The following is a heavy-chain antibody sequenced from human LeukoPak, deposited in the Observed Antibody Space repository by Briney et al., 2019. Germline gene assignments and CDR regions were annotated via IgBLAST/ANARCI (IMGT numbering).Heavy chain of an antibody. D-gene: IGHD5-12*01. J-gene: IGHJ5*02. CDR1: GGSFSGYY. Sequence: SETLSLTCAVYGGSFSGYYWTWIRQPPGKGLEWIGEINHSGSTNYNPSLKSRVTISVDTSKNQFSLKLSSVTAADTAVYYCAIQPRDAGGYGRGWFDPWGQGTLVTVSS. CDR3: AIQPRDAGGYGRGWFDP. V-gene: IGHV4-34*01. CDR2: INHSGST.